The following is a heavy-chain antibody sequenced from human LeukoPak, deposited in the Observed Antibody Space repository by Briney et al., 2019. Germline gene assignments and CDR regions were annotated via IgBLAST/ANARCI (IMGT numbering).Heavy chain of an antibody. CDR2: ISSSGSTI. CDR3: ARDHSSSWYVGYYYYGMDV. CDR1: GFTFSSYE. Sequence: PGGSLRLSCAASGFTFSSYEMNWVRQAPGKGLEWVSYISSSGSTIYYADSVKGRFTISRDNAKNSLYLQMNSLRAEDTAVYYCARDHSSSWYVGYYYYGMDVWGQGTTVTVSS. J-gene: IGHJ6*02. D-gene: IGHD6-13*01. V-gene: IGHV3-48*03.